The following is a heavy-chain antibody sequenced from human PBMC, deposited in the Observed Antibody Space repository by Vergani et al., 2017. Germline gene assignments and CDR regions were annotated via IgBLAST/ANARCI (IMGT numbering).Heavy chain of an antibody. J-gene: IGHJ4*02. CDR2: LWDDGSNK. Sequence: QVQLVESGGGVVQPGRSLRLSCAASGFTFSSYGMHWVREAPGKGVEWVAVLWDDGSNKYYADSVKGRFTISRENSKNTLYLQMNSLRAEDTAVYYCARDWSGSGLGDYWGQGTLVTVSS. V-gene: IGHV3-33*01. CDR1: GFTFSSYG. D-gene: IGHD3-16*01. CDR3: ARDWSGSGLGDY.